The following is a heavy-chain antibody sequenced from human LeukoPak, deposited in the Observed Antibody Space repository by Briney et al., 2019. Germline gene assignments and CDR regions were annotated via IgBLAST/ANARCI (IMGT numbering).Heavy chain of an antibody. CDR2: IWYDGSNK. CDR1: GFPFSSYG. J-gene: IGHJ4*02. CDR3: AKDSSIAARYFDY. D-gene: IGHD6-6*01. Sequence: PGGPPRLSFAASGFPFSSYGMHWGRPAPGKGLEWVAVIWYDGSNKYYADSVKGRFTISRDNSKNTLYLQMNSLRAEDTAVYYCAKDSSIAARYFDYWGQGTLVTVSS. V-gene: IGHV3-33*06.